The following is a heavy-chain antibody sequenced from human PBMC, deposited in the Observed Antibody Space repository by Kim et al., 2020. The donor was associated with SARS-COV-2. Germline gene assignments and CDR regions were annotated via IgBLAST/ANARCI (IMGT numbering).Heavy chain of an antibody. CDR1: GFTFSSYW. CDR3: ARDFRYSSSWYTGTGY. CDR2: IKQDGSEI. V-gene: IGHV3-7*01. J-gene: IGHJ4*01. Sequence: GGSLRLSCAASGFTFSSYWMSWVCQAPGEGLEWVANIKQDGSEIYYVDSVKGRFTISRDNAKHSLYLQMNSLRAEDTAVYYCARDFRYSSSWYTGTGYWGQGTLVTVSS. D-gene: IGHD6-13*01.